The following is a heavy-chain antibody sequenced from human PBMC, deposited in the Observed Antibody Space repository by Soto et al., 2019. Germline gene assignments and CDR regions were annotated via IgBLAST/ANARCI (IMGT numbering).Heavy chain of an antibody. J-gene: IGHJ6*02. CDR1: GYSFTSYG. D-gene: IGHD2-21*01. Sequence: QVHLVQSGAEVRKPGASVKVSCKASGYSFTSYGISWVRQAPGQGLECMGWISTDNGNTNYAHNHQGRVSMTIDPSTSTAYMELWSLGSDDTAVYYCARDVPDTSLFFYYYGMDVWGQGTTVTVSS. CDR2: ISTDNGNT. V-gene: IGHV1-18*01. CDR3: ARDVPDTSLFFYYYGMDV.